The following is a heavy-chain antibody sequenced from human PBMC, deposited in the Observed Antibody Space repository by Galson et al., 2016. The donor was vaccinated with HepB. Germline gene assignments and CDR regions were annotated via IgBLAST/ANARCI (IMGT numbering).Heavy chain of an antibody. Sequence: SLRLSCAASGFVFSAYWLSWVRQSPGKGLEWVANIYQDGSEKSYVDSVKGRFTISRDNAKNSLYLQMHSLRAEDTAVYYCARNHGGWSPYYFDYWGQGTLVTVSS. V-gene: IGHV3-7*03. CDR1: GFVFSAYW. D-gene: IGHD6-19*01. CDR3: ARNHGGWSPYYFDY. J-gene: IGHJ4*02. CDR2: IYQDGSEK.